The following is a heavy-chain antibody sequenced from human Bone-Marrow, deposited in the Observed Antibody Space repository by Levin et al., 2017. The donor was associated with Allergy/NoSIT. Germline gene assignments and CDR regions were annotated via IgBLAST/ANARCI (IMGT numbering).Heavy chain of an antibody. Sequence: PSETLSLTCTVSGGAVSSDNYYWSWIRQPPGKGLEWIGYIYYNGSTKYNPSLKSRVTISVDTSENQFSLKLRSLTAADTAVYFCAGNLIMYCSGGNCYAIDVWGQGTTVTVSS. V-gene: IGHV4-61*01. CDR2: IYYNGST. CDR3: AGNLIMYCSGGNCYAIDV. D-gene: IGHD2-15*01. J-gene: IGHJ6*02. CDR1: GGAVSSDNYY.